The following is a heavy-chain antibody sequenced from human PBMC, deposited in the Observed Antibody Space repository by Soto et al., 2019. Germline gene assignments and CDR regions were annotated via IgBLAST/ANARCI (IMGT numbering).Heavy chain of an antibody. Sequence: EVQLLESGGGLVQPGGSLRLSCAASGFTFSSYAMSWVRQAPGKGLEWVSAIRGSGGSTYYADSVKGRFTISRDNFKNTLYLQMKSLRAEDTAVYYCAKGIPGGYSEGYGRGNDYFGYWGQGALVTVSS. CDR2: IRGSGGST. CDR1: GFTFSSYA. J-gene: IGHJ4*02. V-gene: IGHV3-23*01. D-gene: IGHD5-18*01. CDR3: AKGIPGGYSEGYGRGNDYFGY.